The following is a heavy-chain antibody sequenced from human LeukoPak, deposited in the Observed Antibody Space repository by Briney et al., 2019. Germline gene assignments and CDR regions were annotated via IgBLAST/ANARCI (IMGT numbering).Heavy chain of an antibody. CDR2: IYYSGST. D-gene: IGHD3-16*02. V-gene: IGHV4-59*01. CDR3: ARGLRLGELSLMSDAFDI. J-gene: IGHJ3*02. Sequence: PSETLSLTCTVSGDPISSYYWIWIRQPPGKGLEWIGYIYYSGSTNYKPSLKSRVTISVDTSKNQFSLKLSSVTAADTAVYYCARGLRLGELSLMSDAFDIWGQGTMVTVSS. CDR1: GDPISSYY.